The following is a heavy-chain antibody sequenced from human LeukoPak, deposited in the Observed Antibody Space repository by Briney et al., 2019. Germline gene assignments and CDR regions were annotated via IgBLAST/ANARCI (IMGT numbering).Heavy chain of an antibody. CDR3: ARMWSSSRTAEIDY. J-gene: IGHJ4*02. D-gene: IGHD6-13*01. CDR2: ISAYNGNT. V-gene: IGHV1-18*01. CDR1: GYTFTGYG. Sequence: GASVKVSCKASGYTFTGYGISWVRQAPGQGLEWMGWISAYNGNTNYAQKFQGRVTMTTDTSTSTAYMELRSLRSDDTAVYYCARMWSSSRTAEIDYWGQGTLVAVSS.